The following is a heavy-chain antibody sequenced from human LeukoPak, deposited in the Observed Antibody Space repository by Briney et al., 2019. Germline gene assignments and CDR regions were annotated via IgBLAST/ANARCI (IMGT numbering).Heavy chain of an antibody. Sequence: SVKVSCKASGGTFSSYAISWVRQAPGQGLEWMGRIIPILGIANYAQKFQGRVTITADKSTSTAYMELSSLRSEDTAVYYCATVGADRGYRSGSPLDYYYYYMDVWGKGTTVTVSS. CDR2: IIPILGIA. CDR3: ATVGADRGYRSGSPLDYYYYYMDV. CDR1: GGTFSSYA. J-gene: IGHJ6*03. V-gene: IGHV1-69*04. D-gene: IGHD1-26*01.